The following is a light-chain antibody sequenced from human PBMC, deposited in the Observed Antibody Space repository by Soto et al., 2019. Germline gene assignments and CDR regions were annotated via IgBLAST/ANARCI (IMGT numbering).Light chain of an antibody. CDR2: DVS. Sequence: SVLPKPPSASGSPGQSVAISCTGTSSDVGGYNYVSWYQQHPGKAPKLMIYDVSERPSGVPDRFSGSKSGNTASLTVSGLQTEDEADYYCSSYAGTHVVFGTGTKVTVL. J-gene: IGLJ1*01. CDR1: SSDVGGYNY. CDR3: SSYAGTHVV. V-gene: IGLV2-8*01.